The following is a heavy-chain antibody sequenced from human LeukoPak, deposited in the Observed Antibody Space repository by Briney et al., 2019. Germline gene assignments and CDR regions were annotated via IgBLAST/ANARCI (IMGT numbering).Heavy chain of an antibody. CDR3: AGAYCSSTSCPWWFDP. CDR1: GYTFTGYY. CDR2: INPNSGGT. V-gene: IGHV1-2*02. D-gene: IGHD2-2*01. Sequence: ASVKVSCKASGYTFTGYYMHWVRQAPGQGLEWMGWINPNSGGTNYAQKFQGRVTMTRDTPISKAYMELSRLRSDETAVYYCAGAYCSSTSCPWWFDPWGQGTLVTVSS. J-gene: IGHJ5*02.